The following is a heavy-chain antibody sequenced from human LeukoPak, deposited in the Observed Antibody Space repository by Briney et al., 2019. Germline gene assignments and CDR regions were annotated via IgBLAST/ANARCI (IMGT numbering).Heavy chain of an antibody. CDR1: GFTFSVYY. Sequence: GGSLRLSCAASGFTFSVYYMSWIRQAPGKGLEWVSYISSSGSNIYYTDSVKGRFTISRDNAKNSLYLQMNRLRAEDTAVYYCARDILLTYAFDIWGQGTMVTVSS. CDR2: ISSSGSNI. CDR3: ARDILLTYAFDI. V-gene: IGHV3-11*01. D-gene: IGHD2-15*01. J-gene: IGHJ3*02.